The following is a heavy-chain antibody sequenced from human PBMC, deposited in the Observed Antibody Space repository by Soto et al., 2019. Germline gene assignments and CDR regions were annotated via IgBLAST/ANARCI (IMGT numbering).Heavy chain of an antibody. CDR2: IYYSGST. V-gene: IGHV4-59*01. J-gene: IGHJ4*02. D-gene: IGHD6-19*01. CDR1: GGSISSYY. Sequence: SETLSLTCSGSGGSISSYYWSWIRQPPGKGLEWIGYIYYSGSTNYNPSLKSRVTISVDTSKNQFSLKLSSVTAADTAVYYCARDLPHDSGWNYFAYWGQGTLVTVSS. CDR3: ARDLPHDSGWNYFAY.